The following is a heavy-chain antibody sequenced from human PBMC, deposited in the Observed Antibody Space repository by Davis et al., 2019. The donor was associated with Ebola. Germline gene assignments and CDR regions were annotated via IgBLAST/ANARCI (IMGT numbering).Heavy chain of an antibody. J-gene: IGHJ4*02. CDR3: ARGGWPGYFDY. CDR1: GGSFSGYY. CDR2: INHSGST. D-gene: IGHD2-15*01. Sequence: SETLSLTCALYGGSFSGYYWSWIRQPPGKGLEWIGEINHSGSTNYNPSLKSRVTISVDTSKNQLSLKLSSVTAADTAVYYCARGGWPGYFDYWGQGTLVTVSS. V-gene: IGHV4-34*01.